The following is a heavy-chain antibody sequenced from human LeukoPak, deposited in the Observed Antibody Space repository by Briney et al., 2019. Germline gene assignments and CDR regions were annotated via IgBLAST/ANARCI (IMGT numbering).Heavy chain of an antibody. CDR3: ARGSGYYSYFDY. D-gene: IGHD3-22*01. V-gene: IGHV4-34*01. CDR1: GGSFSGYY. CDR2: INHSGST. Sequence: SETLSLTCAVYGGSFSGYYWSWIRQPPGKGLEWIGEINHSGSTNYNPSLKSRVTISVDTSKNQFSLKLSSVTAADTAVYYCARGSGYYSYFDYWGQGTLVTVSS. J-gene: IGHJ4*02.